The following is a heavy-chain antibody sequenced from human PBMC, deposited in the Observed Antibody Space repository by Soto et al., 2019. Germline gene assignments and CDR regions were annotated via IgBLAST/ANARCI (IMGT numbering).Heavy chain of an antibody. D-gene: IGHD2-15*01. CDR3: ARDRECSGGTCYNYFDY. CDR1: GFTLSRYG. J-gene: IGHJ4*02. V-gene: IGHV3-33*01. CDR2: KWYDGTNK. Sequence: PGGSLRLSCAASGFTLSRYGIQWVRQAPGKGLEWVAVKWYDGTNKYYADSVKGRFTISRDLSKNTLYLQMNSLRAEDTAVYYCARDRECSGGTCYNYFDYWGQGTLVTVSS.